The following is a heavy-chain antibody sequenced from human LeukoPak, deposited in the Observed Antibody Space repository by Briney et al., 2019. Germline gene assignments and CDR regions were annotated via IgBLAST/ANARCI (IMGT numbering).Heavy chain of an antibody. CDR2: INPNSGGT. Sequence: GASVKVSCKASGYTFTCYYMHRVRQAPGQGLEWMGWINPNSGGTNYAQKFQGRVTMTRDTSISTAYMELSRLRSDDTAVYYCARVEMGYSSSWYEASFDYWGQGTLVTVSS. CDR3: ARVEMGYSSSWYEASFDY. D-gene: IGHD6-13*01. J-gene: IGHJ4*02. CDR1: GYTFTCYY. V-gene: IGHV1-2*02.